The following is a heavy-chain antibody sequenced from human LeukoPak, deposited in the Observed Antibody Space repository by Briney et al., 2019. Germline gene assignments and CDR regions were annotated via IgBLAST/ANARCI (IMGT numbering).Heavy chain of an antibody. J-gene: IGHJ3*02. V-gene: IGHV3-53*01. CDR3: ARDRDCSSASCYSDAFDI. CDR2: IYSGCST. D-gene: IGHD2-2*02. CDR1: GFTVRSNY. Sequence: GVSLRLFCAASGFTVRSNYMSWVRQAPGKGLEWVSVIYSGCSTYYPDSVKGRFTNSRDNSKNTLSLQMNSLRAEDTAVYYCARDRDCSSASCYSDAFDIWGQGTMVTVSS.